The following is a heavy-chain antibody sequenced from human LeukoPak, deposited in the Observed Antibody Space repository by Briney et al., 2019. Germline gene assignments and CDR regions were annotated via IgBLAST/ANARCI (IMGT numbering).Heavy chain of an antibody. J-gene: IGHJ4*02. D-gene: IGHD3-3*01. Sequence: ASVKVSCKASGYIFTSHGISRVRQAPGQGLEWMGWISASNGNTKYAQKLQGRVTMTTDTSTSTAYMELRSLRSDDTAVYYCARHHERFLEWNPPTPCDYWGQGTLVTVSS. V-gene: IGHV1-18*04. CDR1: GYIFTSHG. CDR3: ARHHERFLEWNPPTPCDY. CDR2: ISASNGNT.